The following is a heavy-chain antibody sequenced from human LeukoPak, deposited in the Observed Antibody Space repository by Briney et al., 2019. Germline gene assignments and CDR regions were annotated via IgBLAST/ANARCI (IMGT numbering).Heavy chain of an antibody. D-gene: IGHD6-19*01. CDR2: INHSGST. Sequence: PSETLSLTCAVYGGSFSGYYWSWIRQPRGKGLEWIGEINHSGSTNYNPSLKSRVTISVDTSKNQFSLKLSSVTAADTAVYYCARGTYIGSGWYTLSGAWFDPWGQGTLVTVSS. CDR1: GGSFSGYY. V-gene: IGHV4-34*01. J-gene: IGHJ5*02. CDR3: ARGTYIGSGWYTLSGAWFDP.